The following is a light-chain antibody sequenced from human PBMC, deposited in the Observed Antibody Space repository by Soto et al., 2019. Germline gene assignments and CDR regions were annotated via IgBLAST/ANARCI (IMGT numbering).Light chain of an antibody. V-gene: IGKV4-1*01. CDR1: QSVLYSSNNKNY. CDR2: WAS. CDR3: QQYYSTPYT. Sequence: DIVMTQSPDSLAVSLGERATINCKSSQSVLYSSNNKNYLAWYQQKPGQPPKLLIYWASTREFGVPDRFSGSGSGTDFTLTISRLQAEDVEVYYCQQYYSTPYTFGQGTKLEIK. J-gene: IGKJ2*01.